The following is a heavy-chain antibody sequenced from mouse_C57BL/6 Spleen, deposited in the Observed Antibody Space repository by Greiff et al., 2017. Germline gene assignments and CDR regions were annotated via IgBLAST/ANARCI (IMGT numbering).Heavy chain of an antibody. CDR2: ISYDGSN. CDR3: ATGSSHWYFDV. D-gene: IGHD1-1*01. V-gene: IGHV3-6*01. Sequence: EVKLMESGPGLVKPSQSLSLTCSVTGYSITSGYYWNWIRQFPGNKLEWMGYISYDGSNNYNPSLKNRISITRETSKNQFFLKLNSVTTEDTATYYCATGSSHWYFDVWGTGTTVTVSS. J-gene: IGHJ1*03. CDR1: GYSITSGYY.